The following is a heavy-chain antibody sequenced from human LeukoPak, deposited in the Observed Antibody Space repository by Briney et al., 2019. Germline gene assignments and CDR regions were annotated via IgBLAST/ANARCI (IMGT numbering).Heavy chain of an antibody. D-gene: IGHD6-19*01. V-gene: IGHV4-59*01. CDR3: ASTGYSSGWFDY. CDR1: GGSISSYY. Sequence: SETLSLTCTVSGGSISSYYWSWIRQPPGKGLEGIGYIYYSGSTHYNPSLRSRVTISVDTSKHQFSLKLSSVTAADTAVYYCASTGYSSGWFDYWGQGTLVTVSS. J-gene: IGHJ4*02. CDR2: IYYSGST.